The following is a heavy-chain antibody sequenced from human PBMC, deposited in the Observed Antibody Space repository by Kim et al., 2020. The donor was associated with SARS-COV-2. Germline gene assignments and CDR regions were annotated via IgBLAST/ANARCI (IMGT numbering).Heavy chain of an antibody. V-gene: IGHV3-11*05. CDR2: RSAVNNYA. Sequence: GGSLRLSCAASGFTFSDFYMSWIRQAPGKGPEWVSYRSAVNNYAIYADSVKGRFSISRDNAKSSLYLQMNSLRADDTAMYYCARVSEGGSSWYYFDSWGQGTLVTVSS. D-gene: IGHD6-13*01. CDR3: ARVSEGGSSWYYFDS. J-gene: IGHJ4*02. CDR1: GFTFSDFY.